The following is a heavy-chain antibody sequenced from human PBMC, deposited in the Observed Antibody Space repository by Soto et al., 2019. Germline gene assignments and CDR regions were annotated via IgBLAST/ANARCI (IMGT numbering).Heavy chain of an antibody. CDR2: IIPIFGIA. D-gene: IGHD6-13*01. V-gene: IGHV1-69*10. Sequence: ASVKVSCKASGGTFSSYAISWVRQAPGQGLEWMGGIIPIFGIANYAQKFQGRVTITADKSTSTAYMELSSLRSEDTAVYYCARKGNSSSWYDYWGQGTLVTVSS. CDR3: ARKGNSSSWYDY. CDR1: GGTFSSYA. J-gene: IGHJ4*02.